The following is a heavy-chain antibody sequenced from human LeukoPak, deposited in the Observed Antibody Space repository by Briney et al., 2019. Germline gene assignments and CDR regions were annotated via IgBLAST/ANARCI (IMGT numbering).Heavy chain of an antibody. CDR1: GGSFSGYY. D-gene: IGHD4-17*01. V-gene: IGHV4-34*01. CDR3: ASHDYGDSSFDY. J-gene: IGHJ4*02. CDR2: INHSGST. Sequence: PSETLSLTCAVYGGSFSGYYWSWIRQPPGKGLEWIGEINHSGSTTYNPSLKGRFTISIDTSKNQFSLKLNSVTAADTAVYYCASHDYGDSSFDYWGQGTLVTVSS.